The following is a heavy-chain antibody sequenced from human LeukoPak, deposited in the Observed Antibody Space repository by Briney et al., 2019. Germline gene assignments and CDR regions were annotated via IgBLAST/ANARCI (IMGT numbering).Heavy chain of an antibody. CDR1: GFTFSSYW. V-gene: IGHV3-7*01. CDR3: ASEGSGLYGVFPIWFDP. Sequence: GGSLRLSCAASGFTFSSYWMSWVRQAPGKGLEWVANIKQDGSEKYYVDSVKGRFTISRDNAKNSLYLQMNSLRAEDTAVYYCASEGSGLYGVFPIWFDPWGQGTLVTVSS. CDR2: IKQDGSEK. D-gene: IGHD6-19*01. J-gene: IGHJ5*02.